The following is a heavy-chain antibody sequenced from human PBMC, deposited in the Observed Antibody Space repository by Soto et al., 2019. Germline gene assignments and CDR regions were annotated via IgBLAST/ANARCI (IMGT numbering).Heavy chain of an antibody. J-gene: IGHJ6*02. CDR1: GDIFTNYA. Sequence: QVQLVQSGAEVKKPGSSLKVSCKAYGDIFTNYAISWVRQAPGQGLEWMGGIIPIFGTTDYAQKFQGRVTITADESTYTAYMELSSMRSEDTAVYYCAGDQHRYSNLYDYYGMDVWGQGTTVIVS. V-gene: IGHV1-69*01. CDR2: IIPIFGTT. D-gene: IGHD4-4*01. CDR3: AGDQHRYSNLYDYYGMDV.